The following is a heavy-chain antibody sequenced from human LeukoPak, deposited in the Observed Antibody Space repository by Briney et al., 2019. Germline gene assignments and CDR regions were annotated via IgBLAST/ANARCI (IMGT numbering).Heavy chain of an antibody. D-gene: IGHD3-22*01. CDR2: IYYSGST. V-gene: IGHV4-39*01. CDR3: ARHLYDSSGYYYVSWFDP. J-gene: IGHJ5*02. CDR1: GGSISSSSYY. Sequence: SETLSLXCTVSGGSISSSSYYWGWNRQPPGKGPEWIGSIYYSGSTYYNPSLKSRVTISVDTSKNQFSLKLSSVTAADTAVYYCARHLYDSSGYYYVSWFDPWGQGTLVTVSS.